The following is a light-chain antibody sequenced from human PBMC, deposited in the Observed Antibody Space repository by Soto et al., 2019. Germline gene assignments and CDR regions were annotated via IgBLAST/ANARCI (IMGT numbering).Light chain of an antibody. CDR1: QYINTR. J-gene: IGKJ1*01. V-gene: IGKV3-20*01. CDR2: GAS. Sequence: EIVLTQSPATLSSFPGDSVTLSCRASQYINTRLAWYQHKPGQAPRLLIYGASSRATGIPDRFSGSGSGTDFTLTISSLEPEEFAVYYCQPYGTSRWTGGQGAEVAIK. CDR3: QPYGTSRWT.